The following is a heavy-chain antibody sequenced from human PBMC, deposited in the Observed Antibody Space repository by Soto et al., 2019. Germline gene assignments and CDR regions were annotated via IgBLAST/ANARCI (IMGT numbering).Heavy chain of an antibody. J-gene: IGHJ6*02. Sequence: QVQLVQSGAEEKKPGASVKVSCKASGYTFTSYAMHWVRQAPGQRLEWMGWINVGNGNTKYSQKFQGRVTITRDTSASTAYMELSSLRSEDTAVYYCARGVQVWPKPDYYYYGMDVWGQGTTVTVSS. D-gene: IGHD5-18*01. CDR1: GYTFTSYA. V-gene: IGHV1-3*05. CDR2: INVGNGNT. CDR3: ARGVQVWPKPDYYYYGMDV.